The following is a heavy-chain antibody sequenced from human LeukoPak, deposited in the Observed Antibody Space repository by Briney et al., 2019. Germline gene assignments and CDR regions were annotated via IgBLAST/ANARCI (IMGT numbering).Heavy chain of an antibody. D-gene: IGHD2-15*01. Sequence: PGGSLRLSCAASGFTFSSYGMHWVRQAPGKGLEWVAFIRYDGSNKYYADSVKGRFTISRDNSKNTMYLQTNSLRAEDTAVYYCAKVFPPYCSGGSCYVSDWGQGTLVTVSS. CDR2: IRYDGSNK. CDR3: AKVFPPYCSGGSCYVSD. V-gene: IGHV3-30*02. J-gene: IGHJ4*02. CDR1: GFTFSSYG.